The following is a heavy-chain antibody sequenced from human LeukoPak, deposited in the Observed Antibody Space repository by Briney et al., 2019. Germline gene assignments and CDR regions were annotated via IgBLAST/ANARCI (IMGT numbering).Heavy chain of an antibody. Sequence: GGSLRLSCAASGFTFSGYDMQWVRQAPGKGLEWVSGISRSGPTYYRDSVKGRFTISRDNSKDTLYLQMDSLRAEDTATYYCAKGESFAFAMWGQETMVTVSS. CDR2: ISRSGPT. CDR3: AKGESFAFAM. V-gene: IGHV3-23*01. CDR1: GFTFSGYD. J-gene: IGHJ3*02.